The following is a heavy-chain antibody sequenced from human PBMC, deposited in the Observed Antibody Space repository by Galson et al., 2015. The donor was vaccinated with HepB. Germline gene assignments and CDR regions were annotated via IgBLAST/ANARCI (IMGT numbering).Heavy chain of an antibody. Sequence: SLRLSCAASGFTFSSSWMHWVHQAPGKGLVWVSRINSDESSTSYADSVKGRFTISRDNGKNTLYLQTNSLRAEDTAVYYCVRAIGLDFDYWGQGTLVTVSS. CDR2: INSDESST. J-gene: IGHJ4*02. D-gene: IGHD2/OR15-2a*01. CDR1: GFTFSSSW. CDR3: VRAIGLDFDY. V-gene: IGHV3-74*01.